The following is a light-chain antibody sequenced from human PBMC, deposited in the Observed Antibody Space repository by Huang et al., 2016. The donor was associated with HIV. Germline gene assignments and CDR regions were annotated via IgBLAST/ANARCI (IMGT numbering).Light chain of an antibody. J-gene: IGKJ1*01. CDR1: QSVNNN. CDR2: GPS. V-gene: IGKV3-15*01. Sequence: EIVMTQSPVTLSVSPGERATLSCRASQSVNNNLAWYQQKPGQAPRLLIYGPSTRATDIPARFSGSGSGTEFTLTITSLESEDFAVYYCQQYKDWPRTFGQGTKVEIK. CDR3: QQYKDWPRT.